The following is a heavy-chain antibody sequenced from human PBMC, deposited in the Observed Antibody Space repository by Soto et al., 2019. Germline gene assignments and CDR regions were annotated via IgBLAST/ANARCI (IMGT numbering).Heavy chain of an antibody. D-gene: IGHD2-15*01. J-gene: IGHJ4*02. CDR3: ARDGVGGTAFWGYLDY. CDR2: IRFDGSNI. Sequence: QGLLVRPGGGVSNPGGSWRLSWQRPESILRGNGMPGARQAPGKGLGWVAVIRFDGSNINYADFVMGRFTISRDNSKNMLYLEMNSLRVEDTAVYYCARDGVGGTAFWGYLDYWGQGTLVTVSS. V-gene: IGHV3-33*01. CDR1: ESILRGNG.